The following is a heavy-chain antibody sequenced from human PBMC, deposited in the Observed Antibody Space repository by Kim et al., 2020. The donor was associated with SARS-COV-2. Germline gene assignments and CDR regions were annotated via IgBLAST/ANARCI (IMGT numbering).Heavy chain of an antibody. J-gene: IGHJ4*01. V-gene: IGHV3-30-3*01. CDR2: ISYDGSNK. Sequence: GGSLRLSCAASGFTFSSYAMHWVRQAPGKGLEWVAVISYDGSNKYYADSVKGRFTISRDNSKNTLYLQMNSLRAEDTAVYYCARGYCSSTSCQRTIYYWG. D-gene: IGHD2-2*01. CDR3: ARGYCSSTSCQRTIYY. CDR1: GFTFSSYA.